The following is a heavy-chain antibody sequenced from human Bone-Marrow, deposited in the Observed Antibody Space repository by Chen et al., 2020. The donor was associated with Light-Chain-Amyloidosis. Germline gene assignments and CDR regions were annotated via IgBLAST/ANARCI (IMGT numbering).Heavy chain of an antibody. CDR2: IRTKNSGYTT. CDR1: GFTFSDSG. J-gene: IGHJ4*02. CDR3: VASHVIVGALES. V-gene: IGHV3-73*01. Sequence: EVQLVESGGGLVQPGGSLRLACVASGFTFSDSGIHWVRQASGKGLEWLGRIRTKNSGYTTSYAAPVEGRFTVSREDSKTTAYLQMDSLKIEDTALYYCVASHVIVGALESWGQGTLVIVSP. D-gene: IGHD2-21*01.